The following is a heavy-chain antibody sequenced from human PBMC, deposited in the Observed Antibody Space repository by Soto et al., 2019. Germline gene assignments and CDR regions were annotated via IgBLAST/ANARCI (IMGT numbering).Heavy chain of an antibody. D-gene: IGHD6-13*01. V-gene: IGHV3-30-3*01. CDR2: ISYDGSNK. Sequence: PGGSLRLSCAASGFTFSSYAMHWVRQAPGKGLEWVAVISYDGSNKYYADSVKGLFTISRDNSKNTLYLQMNSLRAEDTAVYYCARLRLAAAGTGNYHFDYWGQGTLVTVSS. CDR3: ARLRLAAAGTGNYHFDY. CDR1: GFTFSSYA. J-gene: IGHJ4*02.